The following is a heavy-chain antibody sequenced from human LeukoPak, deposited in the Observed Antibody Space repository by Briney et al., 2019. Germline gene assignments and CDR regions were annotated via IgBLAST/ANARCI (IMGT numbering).Heavy chain of an antibody. D-gene: IGHD3-10*01. V-gene: IGHV3-21*01. CDR3: VTKASVSGVKRY. J-gene: IGHJ4*02. CDR2: ISIPINFI. CDR1: GLPFESYS. Sequence: GXXLXLSCAASGLPFESYSMTWVRQAPGKGLEWFSTISIPINFIYTPPSLKGPFTTSRDNAEKSLFLQMTNVKDDDTAVYYCVTKASVSGVKRYWGQGTLVTVSS.